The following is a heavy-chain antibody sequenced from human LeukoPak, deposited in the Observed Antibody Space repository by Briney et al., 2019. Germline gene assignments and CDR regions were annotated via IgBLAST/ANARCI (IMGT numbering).Heavy chain of an antibody. CDR2: IYTSGST. CDR1: GGSISSGIYY. J-gene: IGHJ4*02. D-gene: IGHD3-16*02. V-gene: IGHV4-61*02. Sequence: SETLSLTCTVSGGSISSGIYYWSWIRQPAGKGLEWIGRIYTSGSTNYNPSLKSRVTISVDTSKNQFSLKLSSVTAADTAVYYCARYDVWGSYRAFDYWGQGTLVTVSS. CDR3: ARYDVWGSYRAFDY.